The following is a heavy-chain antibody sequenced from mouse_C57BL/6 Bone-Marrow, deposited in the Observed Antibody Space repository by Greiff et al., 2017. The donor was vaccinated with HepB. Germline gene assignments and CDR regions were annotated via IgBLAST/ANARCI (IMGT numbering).Heavy chain of an antibody. D-gene: IGHD2-3*01. V-gene: IGHV1-50*01. CDR3: ATDGPSFDY. CDR1: GYTFTSYW. CDR2: IDPSASYT. Sequence: VKLQQPGAELVKPGASVKLSCKASGYTFTSYWMQWVKQRPGQGLEWIGEIDPSASYTNYNQKFKGKATLTVDTSSSTAYMQRSSLTAEDSAVYYCATDGPSFDYWGQGTTLTVSS. J-gene: IGHJ2*01.